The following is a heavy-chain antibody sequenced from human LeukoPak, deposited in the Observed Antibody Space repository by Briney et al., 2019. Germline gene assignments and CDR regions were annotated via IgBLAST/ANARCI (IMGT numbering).Heavy chain of an antibody. CDR2: VFYTGST. J-gene: IGHJ4*02. V-gene: IGHV4-59*11. Sequence: PSETLSLTCRASSGSMNTHYWSWIRQPPGKGLEWIGHVFYTGSTDYNPSLRSRVAISVDRPNNQFSLKLTSVNAADTAVYYCARYTRSSALRTWGQGILVIVSP. CDR1: SGSMNTHY. D-gene: IGHD3-10*01. CDR3: ARYTRSSALRT.